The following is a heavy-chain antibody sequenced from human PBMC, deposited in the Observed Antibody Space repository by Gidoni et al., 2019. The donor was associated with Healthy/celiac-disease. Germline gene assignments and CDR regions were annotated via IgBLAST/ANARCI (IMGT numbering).Heavy chain of an antibody. V-gene: IGHV4-39*01. CDR2: IYYSGST. CDR1: GCSISSRSYY. Sequence: QLQLQESGPGLVKPAETLSLTCTVSGCSISSRSYYWGWIRQPPGKGLEWIGSIYYSGSTYYNPSRKSRVTISVDTSKNHFSLKLSSVTAADTAVYYCARHRIATTGYYYYYMDVWDKGTTVTVSS. J-gene: IGHJ6*03. CDR3: ARHRIATTGYYYYYMDV. D-gene: IGHD6-13*01.